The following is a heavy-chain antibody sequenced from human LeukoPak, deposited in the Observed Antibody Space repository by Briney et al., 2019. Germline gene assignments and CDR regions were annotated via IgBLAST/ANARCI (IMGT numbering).Heavy chain of an antibody. V-gene: IGHV1-18*01. Sequence: ASVKVSCKASVYTFTSYGISWVRQGPGQGLECMGWISAYNVNTNYAQKLQGRVTMTTDTSTRTAYMWLWSLRSQDTAVYYCARNGGYSYGYAFDYWGPGTLVPVSS. D-gene: IGHD5-18*01. CDR2: ISAYNVNT. CDR3: ARNGGYSYGYAFDY. CDR1: VYTFTSYG. J-gene: IGHJ4*02.